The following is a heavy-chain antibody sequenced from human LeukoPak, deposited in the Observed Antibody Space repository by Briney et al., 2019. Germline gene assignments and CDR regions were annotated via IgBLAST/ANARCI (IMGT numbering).Heavy chain of an antibody. V-gene: IGHV4-4*07. Sequence: PSETLSLTCTVSGGSISSYYWNWIRQPAGKGLEWIGRIYTSGSTNYSPSLKSRITMSLDTSKNQFSLKLSSVTAADTAVYYCARDALYCTSTSCYRYWYFDLWGRGTLVTVSS. CDR2: IYTSGST. CDR1: GGSISSYY. D-gene: IGHD2-2*01. J-gene: IGHJ2*01. CDR3: ARDALYCTSTSCYRYWYFDL.